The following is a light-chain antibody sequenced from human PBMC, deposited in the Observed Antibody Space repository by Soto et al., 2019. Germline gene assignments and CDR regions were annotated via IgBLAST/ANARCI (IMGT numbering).Light chain of an antibody. CDR3: HSYTSTSTLYV. Sequence: QSALTQPASVSGSPGQAITISCTGTSSDVGGYKYVSWYQQHPGKAPKLIIYDVSNRPSGVSNRFSGSKSGNTASLTISGLQAEDEADYYCHSYTSTSTLYVFGTGTKLTVL. J-gene: IGLJ1*01. CDR1: SSDVGGYKY. V-gene: IGLV2-14*01. CDR2: DVS.